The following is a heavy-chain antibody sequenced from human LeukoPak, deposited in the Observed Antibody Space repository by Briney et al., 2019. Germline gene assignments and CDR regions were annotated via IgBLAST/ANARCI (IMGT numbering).Heavy chain of an antibody. CDR2: INPNSGGT. D-gene: IGHD3-22*01. CDR3: ARDGYHYDSSGYFDY. V-gene: IGHV1-2*02. CDR1: GYTFTGYY. Sequence: VASVKVSCKASGYTFTGYYMHWVRQAPGQGLEWMGWINPNSGGTNYAQKFQGRVTMTRDTSISTAYMELSRLRSDDTAVYYCARDGYHYDSSGYFDYWGQGTLVTVSS. J-gene: IGHJ4*02.